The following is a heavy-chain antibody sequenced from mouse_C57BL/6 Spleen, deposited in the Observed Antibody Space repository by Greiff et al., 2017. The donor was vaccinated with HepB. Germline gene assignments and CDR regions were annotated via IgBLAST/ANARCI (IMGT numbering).Heavy chain of an antibody. D-gene: IGHD1-1*01. V-gene: IGHV1-18*01. CDR3: ARERKGYYGSSFFDY. Sequence: EVQLQQSGPELVKPGASVKIPCKASGYTFTDYNMDWVKQSHGKSLEWIGDINPNNGGTIYNQKFKGKATLTVDKSSSTAYMELRSLTSEDTAVYYCARERKGYYGSSFFDYWGQGTTLTVSS. CDR2: INPNNGGT. J-gene: IGHJ2*01. CDR1: GYTFTDYN.